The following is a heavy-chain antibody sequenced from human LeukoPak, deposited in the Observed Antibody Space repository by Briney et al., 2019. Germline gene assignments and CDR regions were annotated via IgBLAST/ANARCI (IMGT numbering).Heavy chain of an antibody. CDR3: ARAGRTPDIVVVPAVSGGFDY. V-gene: IGHV4-34*01. Sequence: SETLSLTCAVSGGSFSGYYWSWIRQPPGKGLEWIGEINHSGSTNYNPSLKSRVTISVDTSKNQFSLKLSSVTAADTAVYYCARAGRTPDIVVVPAVSGGFDYWGQGTLVTVSS. J-gene: IGHJ4*02. CDR1: GGSFSGYY. D-gene: IGHD2-2*01. CDR2: INHSGST.